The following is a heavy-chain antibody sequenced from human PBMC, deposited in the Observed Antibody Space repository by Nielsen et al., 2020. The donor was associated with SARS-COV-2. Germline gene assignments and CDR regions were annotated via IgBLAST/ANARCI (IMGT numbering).Heavy chain of an antibody. Sequence: SETLSLTRTVSGGSISSGGYYWSWIRQPPGKGLEWIGSIYYSGSTYYNPSLKSRVTISVDTSKNQFSLKLSSVTAADTAVYYCARGSWSYWYFDLWGRGTLVTVSS. J-gene: IGHJ2*01. CDR1: GGSISSGGYY. V-gene: IGHV4-39*01. CDR2: IYYSGST. CDR3: ARGSWSYWYFDL.